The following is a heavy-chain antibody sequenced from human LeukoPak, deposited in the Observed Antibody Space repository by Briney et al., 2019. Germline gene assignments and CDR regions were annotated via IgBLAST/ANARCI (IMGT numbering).Heavy chain of an antibody. V-gene: IGHV3-53*01. CDR2: IYSGGST. J-gene: IGHJ4*02. CDR3: ARVVDTEDYFDY. CDR1: GFTVSSSY. Sequence: GGSLRLSCAASGFTVSSSYMSWVRQAPGKGLEWVSVIYSGGSTYYADSVKGRFTISRDNSKNTLYLQMNSLRAEDTAVYYCARVVDTEDYFDYWGQGTLVTVSS. D-gene: IGHD5-18*01.